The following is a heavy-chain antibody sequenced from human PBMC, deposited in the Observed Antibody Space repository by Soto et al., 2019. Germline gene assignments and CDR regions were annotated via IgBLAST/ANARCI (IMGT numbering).Heavy chain of an antibody. J-gene: IGHJ5*02. D-gene: IGHD2-15*01. CDR2: INHSGST. Sequence: QVQLQQWGAGLLKPSETLSLTCAVYGGSFSGYYWSWIRQPPGKGLEWIGEINHSGSTNYNPSLKSRVTISVDTSKNQFSLKLSSVTAADTAVYYCARGLRGYCSGGSCYTVFWFDPWGQGTLVTVSS. CDR1: GGSFSGYY. V-gene: IGHV4-34*01. CDR3: ARGLRGYCSGGSCYTVFWFDP.